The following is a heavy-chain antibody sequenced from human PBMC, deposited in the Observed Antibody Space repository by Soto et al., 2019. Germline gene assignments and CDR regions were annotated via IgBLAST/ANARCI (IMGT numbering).Heavy chain of an antibody. CDR1: GGSISPYY. CDR3: ARGGGLFEY. CDR2: IQYSGST. D-gene: IGHD3-10*01. J-gene: IGHJ4*02. Sequence: TSETLSLTCTVSGGSISPYYWSWIRQAPGRGLEWVGYIQYSGSTNYNPSLKSRVTISVDTSKNQFSLKLTSVTAADTAMYYCARGGGLFEYWGQGTLVTVSS. V-gene: IGHV4-59*01.